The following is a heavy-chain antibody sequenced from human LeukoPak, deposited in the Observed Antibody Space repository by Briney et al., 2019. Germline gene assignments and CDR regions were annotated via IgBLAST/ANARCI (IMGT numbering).Heavy chain of an antibody. V-gene: IGHV4-34*01. CDR1: GGSLSAYY. Sequence: SETLSLTCAVYGGSLSAYYWTWIRQPPGKGLEWIGEINHGGSTNYNPSLKSRVTISIDTSKNQFSLKLSSVTAADTAVYYCARSVGATTPFDYWGQGTLVTVSS. J-gene: IGHJ4*02. CDR2: INHGGST. D-gene: IGHD1-26*01. CDR3: ARSVGATTPFDY.